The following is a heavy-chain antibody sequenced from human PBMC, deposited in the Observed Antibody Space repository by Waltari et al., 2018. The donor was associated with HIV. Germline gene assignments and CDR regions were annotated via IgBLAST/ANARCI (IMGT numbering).Heavy chain of an antibody. CDR2: IKGADGDA. CDR1: GFILSEHY. V-gene: IGHV1-46*01. D-gene: IGHD1-26*01. Sequence: QVQLIQAGFQMGKPGASVRLSCQASGFILSEHYIHWVRQSPRQPFEWMAIIKGADGDANSAQKFQDRLSLTRDLFTGTVHLDVMSLTSEDTAVYFCARAGLGGLIQDFDIWGRGTQLVVSS. J-gene: IGHJ4*02. CDR3: ARAGLGGLIQDFDI.